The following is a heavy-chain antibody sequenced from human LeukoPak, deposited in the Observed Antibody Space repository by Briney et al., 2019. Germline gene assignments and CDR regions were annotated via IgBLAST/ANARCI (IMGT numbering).Heavy chain of an antibody. Sequence: PGGSLRLSCAASGSTFSSYWMHWVRQAPGKGLVWVSRINSDGSSTSYADSVKGRFTVSRDNAKNTLYLQMNSLRAEDTAVYYCARGTLGYCSGGSCPTYYYYYYMDVWGKGTTVTVSS. CDR3: ARGTLGYCSGGSCPTYYYYYYMDV. CDR2: INSDGSST. J-gene: IGHJ6*03. V-gene: IGHV3-74*01. D-gene: IGHD2-15*01. CDR1: GSTFSSYW.